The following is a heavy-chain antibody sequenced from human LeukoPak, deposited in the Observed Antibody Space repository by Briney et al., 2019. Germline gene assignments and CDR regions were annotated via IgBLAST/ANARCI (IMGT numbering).Heavy chain of an antibody. V-gene: IGHV1-46*01. Sequence: GASLKVSCKTSGYTFTTYFLHWVRQAPGQGLEWMGMINPSAGSTNYAQSFQGRVTMTRDTSTSTVYMELTSLTSEDTAVYYCAREAPGGYFDYWGQRTLVTVSS. CDR1: GYTFTTYF. CDR3: AREAPGGYFDY. CDR2: INPSAGST. D-gene: IGHD3-16*01. J-gene: IGHJ4*02.